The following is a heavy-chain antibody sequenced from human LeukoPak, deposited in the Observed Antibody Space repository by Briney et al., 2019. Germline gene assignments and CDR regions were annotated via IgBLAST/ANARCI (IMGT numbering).Heavy chain of an antibody. V-gene: IGHV4-30-4*01. CDR2: IYYSGST. Sequence: SQTLSLTCTVSDGSISSGDYYWGWIRQSPGKGLGWIGYIYYSGSTYYNPFLKSRVSISVDTSKNQFSLELNSVTAADTAVYYWARGGDYYGSAYYFDDWGQGTLVTVSS. CDR1: DGSISSGDYY. CDR3: ARGGDYYGSAYYFDD. D-gene: IGHD3-10*01. J-gene: IGHJ4*02.